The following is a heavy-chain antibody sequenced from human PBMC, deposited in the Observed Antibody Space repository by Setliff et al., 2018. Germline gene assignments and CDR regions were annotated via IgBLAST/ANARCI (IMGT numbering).Heavy chain of an antibody. CDR1: GGTSSGYA. Sequence: SVKVSCKVSGGTSSGYAITWVRRAPGQGLEWVGGIIPIYGAANYARKFQGRVTITADESTNTAYMELSSLTYEDTAVYFCARAHGATTTFYYYMDVWGKGTTVTVSS. J-gene: IGHJ6*03. D-gene: IGHD1-1*01. V-gene: IGHV1-69*13. CDR3: ARAHGATTTFYYYMDV. CDR2: IIPIYGAA.